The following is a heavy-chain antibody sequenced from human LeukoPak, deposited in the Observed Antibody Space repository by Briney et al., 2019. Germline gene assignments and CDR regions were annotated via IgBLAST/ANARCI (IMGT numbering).Heavy chain of an antibody. CDR1: GFTFSSYG. CDR3: ARSGDYGDYTGY. Sequence: GGSLRLSCAASGFTFSSYGMHWVRQAPGKGLEWVAFIRYDGSNKYYADSVKGRFTISRDNAKNSLYLQMNSLRDEDTAVYYCARSGDYGDYTGYWGQGTLVTVSS. V-gene: IGHV3-30*02. CDR2: IRYDGSNK. D-gene: IGHD4-17*01. J-gene: IGHJ4*02.